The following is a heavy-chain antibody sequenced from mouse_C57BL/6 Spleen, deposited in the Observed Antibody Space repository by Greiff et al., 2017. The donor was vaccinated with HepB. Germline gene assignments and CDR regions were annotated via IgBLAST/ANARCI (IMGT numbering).Heavy chain of an antibody. CDR2: IYPGSGNT. CDR1: GYSFTSYY. V-gene: IGHV1-66*01. D-gene: IGHD1-1*01. J-gene: IGHJ4*01. Sequence: QVHVKQSGPELVKPGASVKISCKASGYSFTSYYIHWVKQRPGQGLEWIGWIYPGSGNTKYNEKFKGKATLTADTSSSTAYMQLSSLTSEDSAVYYCARSDYYCNSSPYAMDYWGQGTSVTVSS. CDR3: ARSDYYCNSSPYAMDY.